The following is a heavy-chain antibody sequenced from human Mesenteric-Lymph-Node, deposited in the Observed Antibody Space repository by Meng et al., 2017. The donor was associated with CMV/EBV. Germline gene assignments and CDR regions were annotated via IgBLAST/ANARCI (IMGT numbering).Heavy chain of an antibody. Sequence: SLRLSCAASGFKFDDYAMHWVRQVPGKGLEWVSGIDWNSYNVGYADSMKGRFTISRDNAKNSLYLQMNDLRPEDTALYYCAKAPSAGWNYFFYFDNWGQGTLVTVSS. CDR3: AKAPSAGWNYFFYFDN. CDR1: GFKFDDYA. D-gene: IGHD1-7*01. CDR2: IDWNSYNV. J-gene: IGHJ4*02. V-gene: IGHV3-9*01.